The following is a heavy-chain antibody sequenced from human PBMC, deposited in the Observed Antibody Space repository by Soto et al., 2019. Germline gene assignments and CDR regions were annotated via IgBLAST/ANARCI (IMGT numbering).Heavy chain of an antibody. Sequence: EVQLVESGGGLVKPGGSLRLSCAASGFTFSNAWMNWVRQAPGKGLEWVGRIKSKTDGGTTDYAAPVKGRFTISRDDSKNTLYLQMNSLKTEDTAVYYCTTHFLISIIAVDPWGQGTLVTVSS. CDR2: IKSKTDGGTT. CDR3: TTHFLISIIAVDP. V-gene: IGHV3-15*07. J-gene: IGHJ5*02. CDR1: GFTFSNAW. D-gene: IGHD3-10*01.